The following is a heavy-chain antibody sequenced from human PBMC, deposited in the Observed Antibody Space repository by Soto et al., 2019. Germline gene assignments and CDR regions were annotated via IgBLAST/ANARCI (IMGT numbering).Heavy chain of an antibody. D-gene: IGHD6-19*01. Sequence: PSETLSLTCAVYGGSFSAYYWGWIRQPPGKGLEWIGSIYYSGSTYYNQSLKSRVTISVDTSKNQFSLKLSSVTAADTAVYYCARRGSITAVAGNYGMDVWGQGTTVTVSS. CDR1: GGSFSAYY. V-gene: IGHV4-39*01. J-gene: IGHJ6*02. CDR3: ARRGSITAVAGNYGMDV. CDR2: IYYSGST.